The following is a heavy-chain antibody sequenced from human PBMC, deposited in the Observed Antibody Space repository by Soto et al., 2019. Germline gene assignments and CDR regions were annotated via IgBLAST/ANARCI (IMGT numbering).Heavy chain of an antibody. CDR2: ISSSSSTI. V-gene: IGHV3-48*01. CDR3: ARGNWAYYFDY. CDR1: GFTFSSYS. J-gene: IGHJ4*02. D-gene: IGHD7-27*01. Sequence: EVQLVESGGGLVQPGGSLRLSCADSGFTFSSYSMNWVRQAPGKGLEWVSYISSSSSTIYYADSVKGRFTISRDNAKNSLYLQMNSLRAEDTAVYYCARGNWAYYFDYWGQGTLVPVSS.